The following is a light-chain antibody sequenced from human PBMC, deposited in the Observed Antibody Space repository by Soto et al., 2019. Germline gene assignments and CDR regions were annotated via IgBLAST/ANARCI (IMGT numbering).Light chain of an antibody. Sequence: DIQMTHSPSSLSASLADRVTITCRAIQNIISYLSWYQQEPGKAPKLLIYGASSLQRGVSSRFSGSGSGTEFTLTVSSLQPEDFATYFCQQSFSTPSTWTFGPGTKVDIK. J-gene: IGKJ1*01. CDR2: GAS. V-gene: IGKV1-39*01. CDR3: QQSFSTPSTWT. CDR1: QNIISY.